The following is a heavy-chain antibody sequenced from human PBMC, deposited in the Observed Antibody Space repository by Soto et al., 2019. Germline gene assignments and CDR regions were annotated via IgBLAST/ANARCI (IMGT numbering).Heavy chain of an antibody. D-gene: IGHD5-12*01. CDR1: GGTFSSYA. Sequence: SMKVSCKASGGTFSSYAISWVRQAPGQGLEWMGGIIPIFGTANYAQKFQGRVTMTRDTSTSTVYMELSSLRSEDTAVSYCAIVNGGYEYIDCWGQGTLVIVSS. CDR3: AIVNGGYEYIDC. J-gene: IGHJ4*02. V-gene: IGHV1-69*05. CDR2: IIPIFGTA.